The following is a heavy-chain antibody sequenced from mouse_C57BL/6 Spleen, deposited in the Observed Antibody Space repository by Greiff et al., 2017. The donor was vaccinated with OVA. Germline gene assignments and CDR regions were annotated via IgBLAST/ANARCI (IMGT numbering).Heavy chain of an antibody. CDR1: GYSFTGYF. V-gene: IGHV1-20*01. Sequence: VQLQQSGPELVKPGDSVKISCKASGYSFTGYFMNWVMQSHGKSLEWIGRINPYNGDTFYNQKFKGKATLTVDKSSSTAHMELRSLTSEDSAVYYCARFGYYGSSSYYFDYWGQGTTLTVSS. CDR2: INPYNGDT. D-gene: IGHD1-1*01. CDR3: ARFGYYGSSSYYFDY. J-gene: IGHJ2*01.